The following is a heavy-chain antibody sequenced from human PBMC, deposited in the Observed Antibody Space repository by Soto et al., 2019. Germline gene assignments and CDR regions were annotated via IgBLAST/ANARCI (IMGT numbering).Heavy chain of an antibody. J-gene: IGHJ4*02. V-gene: IGHV1-69*13. D-gene: IGHD3-22*01. CDR1: GGTFSSYA. CDR3: ARESGRYYYDSSGYYEAGNFDY. CDR2: IIPIFGTA. Sequence: SVKVSCKASGGTFSSYAISWVRQAPGQGLEWMGGIIPIFGTANYAQKFQGRVTITADESTSTAYMELSSLRSKDTAVYYCARESGRYYYDSSGYYEAGNFDYWGQGTLVTVSS.